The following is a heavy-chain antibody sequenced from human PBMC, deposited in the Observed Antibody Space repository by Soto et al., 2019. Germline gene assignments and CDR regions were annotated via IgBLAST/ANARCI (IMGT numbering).Heavy chain of an antibody. CDR3: ARTSSSWYPLSYYGMDV. D-gene: IGHD6-13*01. CDR2: IYPGDSDT. J-gene: IGHJ6*02. V-gene: IGHV5-51*04. Sequence: ESLKISCKGSGYSFASYWIGWVRQMPGKGLEWMGIIYPGDSDTRYSPSFQGQVTISADKPISTAYLQWSSLKASDTAMYYCARTSSSWYPLSYYGMDVWGQGTTVTVSS. CDR1: GYSFASYW.